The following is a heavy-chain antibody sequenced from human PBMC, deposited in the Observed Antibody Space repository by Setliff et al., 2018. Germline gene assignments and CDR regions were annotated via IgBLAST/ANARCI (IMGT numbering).Heavy chain of an antibody. J-gene: IGHJ4*02. D-gene: IGHD1-1*01. CDR1: GDSFTPYG. Sequence: ASVKVSCKASGDSFTPYGISWVRQAPGQGLEWMGWISADNYKTNHLERFTGENAKTKYAQKFQGRVTMTTDISTSTAFMELRSLTSDDTAIYYCARDTYNPNWYGDRSFEYWGQGTLVTVSS. V-gene: IGHV1-18*01. CDR3: ARDTYNPNWYGDRSFEY. CDR2: ISADNYKTNHLERFTGENAKT.